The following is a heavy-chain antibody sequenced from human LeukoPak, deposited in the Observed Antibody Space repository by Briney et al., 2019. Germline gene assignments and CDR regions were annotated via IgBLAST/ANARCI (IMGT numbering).Heavy chain of an antibody. CDR1: GFTFSSYW. V-gene: IGHV3-74*01. J-gene: IGHJ3*02. CDR2: IKSDGSST. Sequence: AGGSLRLSCAASGFTFSSYWMHWVRQAPGKGLVWVSRIKSDGSSTSYADSVKGRFTISRDNAKNTLYLQMNSLRAEDTAVYYCARAGFNDAFDIWGQGTMVTVSS. CDR3: ARAGFNDAFDI. D-gene: IGHD2-15*01.